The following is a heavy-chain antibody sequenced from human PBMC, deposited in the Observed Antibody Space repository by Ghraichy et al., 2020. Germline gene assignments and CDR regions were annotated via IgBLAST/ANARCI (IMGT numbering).Heavy chain of an antibody. J-gene: IGHJ6*02. CDR1: GDSVSSNSAA. D-gene: IGHD3-10*01. CDR3: ARGRVTMVQGVIINIYYYYGMDV. CDR2: TYYRSKWYN. V-gene: IGHV6-1*01. Sequence: SQTLSLTCAISGDSVSSNSAAWNWIRQSPSRGLEWLGRTYYRSKWYNDYAVSVKSRITINPDTSKNQFSLQLNSVTPEDTAVYYCARGRVTMVQGVIINIYYYYGMDVWGQGTTVTVSS.